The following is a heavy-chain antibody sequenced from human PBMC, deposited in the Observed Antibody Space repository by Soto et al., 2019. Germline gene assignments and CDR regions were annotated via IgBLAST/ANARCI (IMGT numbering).Heavy chain of an antibody. CDR3: APVAGNI. J-gene: IGHJ4*02. CDR2: ISNSSSYI. CDR1: GFTFSSYS. Sequence: EVQLVESGGGLAKPGGSLRLSCAASGFTFSSYSMNWVRQAPGKGLEWVSFISNSSSYIYYADSVKGRFTISRDNAKNSLYLKMNSLRAEDTAVYYCAPVAGNIWGQGTLVTVSS. V-gene: IGHV3-21*01. D-gene: IGHD6-19*01.